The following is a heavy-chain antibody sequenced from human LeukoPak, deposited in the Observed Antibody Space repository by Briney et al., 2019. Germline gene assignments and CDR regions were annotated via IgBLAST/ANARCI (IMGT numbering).Heavy chain of an antibody. CDR3: ATIVIIEPRPDY. CDR1: GGSISSSSYY. V-gene: IGHV4-39*01. Sequence: SETLSLTSTVSGGSISSSSYYWGWIRQPPGRGLEWVGSIYYTGSTYYNPSLQSRVTISVDTSKNQFSLKLRSVTAADTAVYYCATIVIIEPRPDYWGQGTPVTVSS. J-gene: IGHJ4*02. D-gene: IGHD2/OR15-2a*01. CDR2: IYYTGST.